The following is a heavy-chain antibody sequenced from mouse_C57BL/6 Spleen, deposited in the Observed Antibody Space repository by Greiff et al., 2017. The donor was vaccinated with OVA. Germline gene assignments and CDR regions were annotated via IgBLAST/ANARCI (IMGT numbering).Heavy chain of an antibody. CDR3: ARGSPFDY. D-gene: IGHD1-1*02. J-gene: IGHJ2*01. V-gene: IGHV1-82*01. Sequence: QVQLQQSGPELVKPGASVKISCKASGYAFSSSWMNWVKQRPGKGLEWIGRIYPGDGDTNYNGKFKGKATLTADKSSSTAYMQLSSLTSEDSAVYFCARGSPFDYWGQGTTLTVSS. CDR2: IYPGDGDT. CDR1: GYAFSSSW.